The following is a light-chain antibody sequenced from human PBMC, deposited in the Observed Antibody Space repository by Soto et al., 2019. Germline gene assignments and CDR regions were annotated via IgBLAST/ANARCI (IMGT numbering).Light chain of an antibody. CDR2: YDS. CDR1: NIGSKS. V-gene: IGLV3-21*04. J-gene: IGLJ2*01. CDR3: QLWDSSSDHVV. Sequence: SYELTQPPSVSVAPGETARITCGGNNIGSKSVHWYQQKPGQAPVLVIYYDSDRPSGIPERFSGSNSGNTATLTINRVEAGDEADYYCQLWDSSSDHVVFGGGTQLTVL.